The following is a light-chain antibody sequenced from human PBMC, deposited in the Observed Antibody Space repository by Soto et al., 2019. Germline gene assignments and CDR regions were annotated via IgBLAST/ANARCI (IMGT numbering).Light chain of an antibody. Sequence: QSALTQPASVSGSPGQSITISCTGTISDVGGYNFVSWYQQYPGKAPKLMICDVSNRPSGVSNRFSGSKSGNTASLTISGLQAEDGADYYCSSFTGSNYVFGTGTKVTGL. CDR3: SSFTGSNYV. CDR2: DVS. J-gene: IGLJ1*01. V-gene: IGLV2-14*03. CDR1: ISDVGGYNF.